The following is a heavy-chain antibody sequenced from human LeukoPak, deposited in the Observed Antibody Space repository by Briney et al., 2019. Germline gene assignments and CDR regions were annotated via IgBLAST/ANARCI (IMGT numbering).Heavy chain of an antibody. CDR1: GGSISSDY. V-gene: IGHV4-59*01. CDR2: MFYTGST. J-gene: IGHJ6*02. Sequence: SETLSLTCSVFGGSISSDYWAWIRQPPGKGLDWIGYMFYTGSTNYNPSLKSRVTISLATSKNQFSLKLSSVTAADTAVYYCARVSVVYGMDVWGRGTTVTVSS. CDR3: ARVSVVYGMDV.